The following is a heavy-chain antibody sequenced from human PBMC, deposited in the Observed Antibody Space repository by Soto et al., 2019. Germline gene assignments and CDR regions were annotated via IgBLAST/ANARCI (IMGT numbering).Heavy chain of an antibody. V-gene: IGHV3-33*05. CDR3: ARWGTTGGLDV. CDR2: TSYDGSNN. Sequence: QVQLVESGGGVVQPGTSLRLSCVGSGFTFRSYVIHWVRQAPGKGLEWVALTSYDGSNNFYGDSVKGRFTISRDNSRNTVELQMDRLRLEDTALYYCARWGTTGGLDVWGQGNLVSVSS. D-gene: IGHD3-16*01. CDR1: GFTFRSYV. J-gene: IGHJ4*02.